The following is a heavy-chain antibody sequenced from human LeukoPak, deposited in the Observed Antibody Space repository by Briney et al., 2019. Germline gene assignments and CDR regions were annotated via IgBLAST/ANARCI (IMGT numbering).Heavy chain of an antibody. J-gene: IGHJ4*02. D-gene: IGHD2-2*01. CDR1: GFTFSSYA. CDR2: IGGSGGST. CDR3: AKPAGYCSSTTCFKFDY. Sequence: GGSLRLSCAASGFTFSSYAMSWVRQAPGKGLEWVSAIGGSGGSTYYADSVKGRFTISRDNSKNTLYLQMNSLRAEDTAVYYCAKPAGYCSSTTCFKFDYWGQGTPVTVSS. V-gene: IGHV3-23*01.